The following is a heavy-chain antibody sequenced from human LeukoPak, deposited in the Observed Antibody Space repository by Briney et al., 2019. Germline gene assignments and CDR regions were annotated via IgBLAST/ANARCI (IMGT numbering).Heavy chain of an antibody. V-gene: IGHV3-48*01. D-gene: IGHD3/OR15-3a*01. CDR1: GFTFDTYP. Sequence: GGSLRLSCAAAGFTFDTYPMNWVRQAPGRGLEWISYISSNRDTIYYAASVKGRFTISRDNSTNTLYLQMNSLRAEDTALYYCARDSGFSGTQRGEYWGQGTLVTVSS. J-gene: IGHJ4*02. CDR3: ARDSGFSGTQRGEY. CDR2: ISSNRDTI.